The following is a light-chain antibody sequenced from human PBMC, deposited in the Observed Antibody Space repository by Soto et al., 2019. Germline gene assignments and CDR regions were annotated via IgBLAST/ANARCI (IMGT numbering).Light chain of an antibody. CDR1: QSIINNY. J-gene: IGKJ2*01. CDR3: HQYGSTPPYT. Sequence: VVLTQSPGTLSLSPGERATLSCRASQSIINNYLAWYQQRPGQAPRLLIYGSSDRATGIPGRVSGSGSGTYFTLTISRLEPEDFAVYYCHQYGSTPPYTFGQGTKVEI. CDR2: GSS. V-gene: IGKV3-20*01.